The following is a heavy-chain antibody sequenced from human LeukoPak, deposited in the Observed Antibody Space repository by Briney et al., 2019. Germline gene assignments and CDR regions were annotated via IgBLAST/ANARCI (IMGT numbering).Heavy chain of an antibody. Sequence: SETLSLTCAVSGGSISSYYWSWIRQPPGKGLEWIGYIYYSGSTNYNPSLKSRVTISVATTTNQSSLKLISMTAAATAVYYFGPVSTAARRAYFDYWGQGTLVTVSS. CDR1: GGSISSYY. J-gene: IGHJ4*02. CDR2: IYYSGST. CDR3: GPVSTAARRAYFDY. D-gene: IGHD6-6*01. V-gene: IGHV4-59*03.